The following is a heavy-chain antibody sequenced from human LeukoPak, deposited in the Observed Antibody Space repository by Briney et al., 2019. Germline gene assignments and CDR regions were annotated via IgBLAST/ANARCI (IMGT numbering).Heavy chain of an antibody. V-gene: IGHV3-64*04. D-gene: IGHD3-16*02. CDR1: GFTFSSYA. J-gene: IGHJ4*02. CDR2: ISSNGGST. CDR3: ARDRPSRTFGGVIAAIDY. Sequence: GGSLRLSCSASGFTFSSYAMHWVRQAPGKGLEYVSAISSNGGSTYYADSVKGRFTISRDNSKNTLYLQMNSLRAEDTAVYYCARDRPSRTFGGVIAAIDYWGQGTLVTVSS.